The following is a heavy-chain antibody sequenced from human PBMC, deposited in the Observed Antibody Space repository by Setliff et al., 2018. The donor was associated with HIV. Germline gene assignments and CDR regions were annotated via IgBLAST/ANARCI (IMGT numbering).Heavy chain of an antibody. D-gene: IGHD1-1*01. CDR2: ISPDNANT. Sequence: EASVKVSCKSSGYTFTDYFMHWVRQAPGQGLEWMGWISPDNANTRISQRFRGSVTMTRDRSINTAYMEFSGLTSDDTAVYYSARQLSNSFDYWGQGTLVTVSS. V-gene: IGHV1-2*02. CDR3: ARQLSNSFDY. CDR1: GYTFTDYF. J-gene: IGHJ4*02.